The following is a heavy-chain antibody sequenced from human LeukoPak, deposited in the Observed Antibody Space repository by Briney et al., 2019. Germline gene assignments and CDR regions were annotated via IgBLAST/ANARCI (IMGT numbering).Heavy chain of an antibody. CDR2: ISGSGGST. CDR1: GFTFSSYA. Sequence: GGSLRLSCAASGFTFSSYAMSWVRQAPGKGLEWVSAISGSGGSTYYADSVEGRFTISRDNSKNTLYLQMNSLRAEDTGVYYCAKEGQGHYDSSGYYSDDAFDIWGQGTMVTVSS. J-gene: IGHJ3*02. D-gene: IGHD3-22*01. CDR3: AKEGQGHYDSSGYYSDDAFDI. V-gene: IGHV3-23*01.